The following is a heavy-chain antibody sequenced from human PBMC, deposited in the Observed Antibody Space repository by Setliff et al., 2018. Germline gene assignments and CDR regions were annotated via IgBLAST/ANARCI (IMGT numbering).Heavy chain of an antibody. CDR1: GYTFTRYY. CDR2: ISAYNGNT. Sequence: GASVKVSCKASGYTFTRYYMHWVRQAPGQGLEWMGWISAYNGNTNYAQKFQGRVTITRDTSASTAYMELSSLRSEDTAVYYCARDGFEIVVVPAAIYYYYMDVWGKGTTVTV. D-gene: IGHD2-2*01. CDR3: ARDGFEIVVVPAAIYYYYMDV. J-gene: IGHJ6*03. V-gene: IGHV1-3*01.